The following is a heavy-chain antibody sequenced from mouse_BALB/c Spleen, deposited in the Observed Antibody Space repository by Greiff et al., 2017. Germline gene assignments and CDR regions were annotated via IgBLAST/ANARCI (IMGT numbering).Heavy chain of an antibody. CDR3: ARDGYDGPFDY. J-gene: IGHJ2*01. CDR2: ISSGGSYT. Sequence: EVQVVESGGGLVKPGGSLKLSCAASGFTFSSYAMSWVRQSPEKRLEWVAEISSGGSYTYYPDTVTGRFTISRDNAKNTLYLEMSSLRSEDTAMYYCARDGYDGPFDYWGQGTTLTVSS. V-gene: IGHV5-9-4*01. CDR1: GFTFSSYA. D-gene: IGHD2-14*01.